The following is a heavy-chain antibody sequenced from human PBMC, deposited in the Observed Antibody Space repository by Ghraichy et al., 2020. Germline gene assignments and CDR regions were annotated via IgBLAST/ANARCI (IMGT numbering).Heavy chain of an antibody. Sequence: GESLNISCVGSGFTLSSYSMNWVRQAPGKGLEWVSYITSSSRFISYADSVKGRFTVSRDNAQNSLYLQMKSLRDEDTAVYYCARGSTVVRFYYYGGMDVWGQGTTVTVSS. J-gene: IGHJ6*02. D-gene: IGHD4-23*01. CDR3: ARGSTVVRFYYYGGMDV. CDR2: ITSSSRFI. V-gene: IGHV3-48*02. CDR1: GFTLSSYS.